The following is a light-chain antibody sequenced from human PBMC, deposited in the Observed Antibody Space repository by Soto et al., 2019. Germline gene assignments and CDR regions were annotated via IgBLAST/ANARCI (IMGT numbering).Light chain of an antibody. J-gene: IGKJ2*01. CDR3: QQSYSTLYT. CDR2: AAS. Sequence: DIQMTQSPSSLSASVGDRVTITCRASQSISSYLNWYQQKPGKAPKLLIYAASSLQSGVPSRFSXSGSGTDFTLTISSLQPEDFATYYCQQSYSTLYTFGQGTKLEIK. V-gene: IGKV1-39*01. CDR1: QSISSY.